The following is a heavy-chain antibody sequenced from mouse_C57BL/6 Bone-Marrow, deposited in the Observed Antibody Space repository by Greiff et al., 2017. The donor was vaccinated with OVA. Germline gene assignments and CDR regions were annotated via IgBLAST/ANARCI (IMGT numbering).Heavy chain of an antibody. CDR1: GYAFSSYW. CDR2: IYPGDGDT. Sequence: QVQLQQSGAELVKPGASVKISCKASGYAFSSYWMNWVKQRPGKGLEWIGQIYPGDGDTNYNGKFKGKATLTADKSSSTAYMQLSSLTSEDSAVYFCAREEAYYSNLYCFDYWGQGTTLTVSS. D-gene: IGHD2-5*01. J-gene: IGHJ2*01. V-gene: IGHV1-80*01. CDR3: AREEAYYSNLYCFDY.